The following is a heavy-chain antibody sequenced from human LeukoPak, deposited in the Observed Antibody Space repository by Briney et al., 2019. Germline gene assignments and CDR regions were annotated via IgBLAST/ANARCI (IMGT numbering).Heavy chain of an antibody. V-gene: IGHV3-21*04. J-gene: IGHJ4*02. Sequence: GGSLRLSCAASGFTFSSYSMNWVRQAPGKGLEWVSSISSSSSYIYYADSVKGRFTISRDNAKNSLYLQMNSLRTEDTALYYCAKDSYSSGWYIGYWGQGTLVTVSS. CDR1: GFTFSSYS. D-gene: IGHD6-19*01. CDR3: AKDSYSSGWYIGY. CDR2: ISSSSSYI.